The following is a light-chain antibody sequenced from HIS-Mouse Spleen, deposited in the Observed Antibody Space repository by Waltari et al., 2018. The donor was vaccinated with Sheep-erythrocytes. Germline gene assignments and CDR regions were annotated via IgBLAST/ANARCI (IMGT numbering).Light chain of an antibody. CDR1: STAVGGYNL. J-gene: IGLJ1*01. Sequence: QSALTHPPSVSGSPGQAVTISCTGTSTAVGGYNLVRRYQQHPGKAPKLMIYDVSKRPSGVPDRFSGSKSGNTASLTISGLQAEDEADYYCCSYAGSYNHVFATGTKVTVL. V-gene: IGLV2-11*01. CDR2: DVS. CDR3: CSYAGSYNHV.